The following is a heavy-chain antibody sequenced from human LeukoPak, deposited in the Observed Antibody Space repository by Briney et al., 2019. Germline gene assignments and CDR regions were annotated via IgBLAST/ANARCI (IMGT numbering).Heavy chain of an antibody. CDR3: ARGRRTLYKMTPGDAFDI. V-gene: IGHV4-34*01. CDR2: INHSGST. D-gene: IGHD3-16*01. CDR1: GGSFSGYY. Sequence: SETLPLTCAVYGGSFSGYYWSWIRQPPGKGLEWIGEINHSGSTNYNPSLKSRVTISVDTSKNQFSLKLSSVTAADTAVYYCARGRRTLYKMTPGDAFDIWGQGTMVTVSS. J-gene: IGHJ3*02.